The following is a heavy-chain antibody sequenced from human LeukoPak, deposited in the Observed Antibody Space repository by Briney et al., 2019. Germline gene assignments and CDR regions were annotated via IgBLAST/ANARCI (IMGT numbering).Heavy chain of an antibody. Sequence: SETLSLTCTVSGGSISGYYWSWIRQPPGKGLEWIGYIYYSGSTNYNPSLKSRVTISVDTSKNQFSLKLSSVTAADTAVYYCARFPLLRYFDWSPVGDYGMDVWGQGTTVTVSS. V-gene: IGHV4-59*08. CDR1: GGSISGYY. CDR3: ARFPLLRYFDWSPVGDYGMDV. CDR2: IYYSGST. D-gene: IGHD3-9*01. J-gene: IGHJ6*02.